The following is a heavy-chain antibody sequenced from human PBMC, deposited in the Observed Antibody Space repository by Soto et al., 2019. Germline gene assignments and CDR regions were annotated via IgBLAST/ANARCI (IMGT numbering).Heavy chain of an antibody. CDR1: GYSLTTYW. CDR3: ATTFDYHGGFDP. Sequence: GETLKISCTTSGYSLTTYWFSWVRQLPGKGLEWMGIIYLSDSDTIYSPSAHGHFTISADKSIKNAYLQWSSLKASDTAIYYCATTFDYHGGFDPWGQGTQVTVSS. J-gene: IGHJ5*02. D-gene: IGHD4-17*01. V-gene: IGHV5-51*01. CDR2: IYLSDSDT.